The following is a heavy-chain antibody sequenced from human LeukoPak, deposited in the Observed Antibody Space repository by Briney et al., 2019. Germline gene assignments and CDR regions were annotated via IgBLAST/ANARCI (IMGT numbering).Heavy chain of an antibody. V-gene: IGHV3-30*02. CDR1: GFTFSSYG. CDR2: IRYDGSNK. D-gene: IGHD3-10*01. CDR3: AKTIWFGEPGSNWFDP. Sequence: GGSLRLSCAASGFTFSSYGMHWVRQAPGKGLEWVAFIRYDGSNKYYADSVKGRFTISRDNSKNTLYLQMNSLRAEDTAVYYCAKTIWFGEPGSNWFDPWGQGTLVTVSS. J-gene: IGHJ5*02.